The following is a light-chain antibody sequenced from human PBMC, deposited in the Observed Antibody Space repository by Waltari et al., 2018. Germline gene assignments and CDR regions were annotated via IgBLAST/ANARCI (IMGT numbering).Light chain of an antibody. CDR3: CSYAGSYFYV. CDR1: SSDVGGCDS. CDR2: DVS. Sequence: QSALTQPPSVSGAPGQSVTSSCPGTSSDVGGCDSVSWYQQPPGKAPKLMIDDVSKRPSGVPDRFSGSKSGNTASLTISGLQAEDEADYYCCSYAGSYFYVFGTGTKVTVL. V-gene: IGLV2-11*01. J-gene: IGLJ1*01.